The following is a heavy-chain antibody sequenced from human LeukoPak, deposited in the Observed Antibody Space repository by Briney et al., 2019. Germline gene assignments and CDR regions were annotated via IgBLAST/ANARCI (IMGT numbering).Heavy chain of an antibody. CDR3: ASGGLGARKYYSDPFHY. V-gene: IGHV3-53*01. D-gene: IGHD3-10*01. CDR1: GFTVSSNY. J-gene: IGHJ4*02. Sequence: GGSLRLSCAASGFTVSSNYVSWVRQAPGKGLEWVSIIYSAGATCYADSVRGRFTISRDNSKNTVSLQMNSLRAEDTAVYYCASGGLGARKYYSDPFHYWGQGTLVTVSS. CDR2: IYSAGAT.